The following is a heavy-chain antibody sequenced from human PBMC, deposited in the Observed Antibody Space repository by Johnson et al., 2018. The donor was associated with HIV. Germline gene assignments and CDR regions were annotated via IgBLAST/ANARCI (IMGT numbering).Heavy chain of an antibody. J-gene: IGHJ3*02. CDR2: IISSGGTI. D-gene: IGHD3-22*01. CDR1: GFPVGGNY. V-gene: IGHV3-11*04. CDR3: VRDRGTVVIWSDAFDI. Sequence: QVQLVESGGGLVQPGGSLGLSGAASGFPVGGNYMGWVRRAPGKGLGWVSFIISSGGTIYTSDSVKGRFTISRENAKNSLNLQMNSRRAEDTAVYFCVRDRGTVVIWSDAFDIWGQGTMVTVSS.